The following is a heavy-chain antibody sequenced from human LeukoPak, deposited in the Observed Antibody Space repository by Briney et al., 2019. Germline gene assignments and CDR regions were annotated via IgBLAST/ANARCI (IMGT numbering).Heavy chain of an antibody. D-gene: IGHD1-14*01. V-gene: IGHV1-8*01. Sequence: ASAKVSCKTSGYPFTTWEINWVRQAAGRGLEWMGWVHPNSGNTAYAQKFQGRVTMTRDTSISTAYMEVSGLRSDDTAVYFCARGPRNDPWGQGTLVTVSS. CDR1: GYPFTTWE. CDR2: VHPNSGNT. CDR3: ARGPRNDP. J-gene: IGHJ5*02.